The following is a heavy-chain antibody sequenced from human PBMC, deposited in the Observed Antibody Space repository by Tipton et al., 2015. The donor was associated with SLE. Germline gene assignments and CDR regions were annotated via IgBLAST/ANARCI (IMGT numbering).Heavy chain of an antibody. CDR2: INHSGST. CDR1: GGSISSYY. J-gene: IGHJ3*02. V-gene: IGHV4-34*01. D-gene: IGHD3-10*01. Sequence: TLSLTCTVSGGSISSYYWSWIRQPPGKGLEWIGEINHSGSTNYNPSLKSRVTISVDTSKNQFSLKLSSVTAADTAVYYCATAGGSGSKDAFDIWGQGTMVTGSS. CDR3: ATAGGSGSKDAFDI.